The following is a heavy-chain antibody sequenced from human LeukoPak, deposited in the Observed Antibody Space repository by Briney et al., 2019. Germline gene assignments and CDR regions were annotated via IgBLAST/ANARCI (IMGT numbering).Heavy chain of an antibody. CDR1: GGSISGSTSY. Sequence: SETLSLTCTVSGGSISGSTSYWGWIRQSPGKGLEWIGLLNYSGTTYYNPPLKSRVTMSVDTSKSQFSLKLSSVTAADTAVYYCTRRITGTTSDSFDYWGQGILVTVSS. CDR3: TRRITGTTSDSFDY. CDR2: LNYSGTT. V-gene: IGHV4-39*01. D-gene: IGHD1-20*01. J-gene: IGHJ4*02.